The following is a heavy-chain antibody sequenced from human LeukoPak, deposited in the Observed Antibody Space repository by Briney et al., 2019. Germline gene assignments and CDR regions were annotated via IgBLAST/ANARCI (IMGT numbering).Heavy chain of an antibody. CDR3: ARSYYYGSGINWFDP. CDR1: GYSISSGYY. J-gene: IGHJ5*02. Sequence: SETLSLTCTVSGYSISSGYYWGWIRQPPGKGLEWIGYIYYSGSTNYNPSLKSRVTISVDTPKNQFSLKLSSVTAADTAVYYCARSYYYGSGINWFDPWGQGTLVTVSS. V-gene: IGHV4-61*01. CDR2: IYYSGST. D-gene: IGHD3-10*01.